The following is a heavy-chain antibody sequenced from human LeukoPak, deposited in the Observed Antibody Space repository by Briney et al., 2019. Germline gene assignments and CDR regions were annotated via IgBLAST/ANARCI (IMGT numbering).Heavy chain of an antibody. CDR2: IGTAGDT. Sequence: GSLRLSCEASGITFSTSDMHWVRQAPGKGLEWVSVIGTAGDTYYADSVKGRFTISRENAKNSLYLQMNSLRAGDTAVYYCARGSVRVGMDVWDQGTTVTVSS. D-gene: IGHD6-13*01. J-gene: IGHJ6*02. V-gene: IGHV3-13*01. CDR1: GITFSTSD. CDR3: ARGSVRVGMDV.